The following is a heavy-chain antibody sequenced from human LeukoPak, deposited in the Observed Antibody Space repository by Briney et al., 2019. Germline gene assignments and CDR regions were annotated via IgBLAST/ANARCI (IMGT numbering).Heavy chain of an antibody. J-gene: IGHJ4*02. V-gene: IGHV1-2*02. CDR2: INPNSGGT. D-gene: IGHD3-16*02. CDR3: AREYVMITFGGVIAPPGD. CDR1: GYTFTSYD. Sequence: ASVTVSCKASGYTFTSYDINWVRQAPGQGLEWMGWINPNSGGTNYAQKFQGRVTMTRDTSISTAYMELSRLRSDDTAVYYCAREYVMITFGGVIAPPGDWGQGTLVTVSS.